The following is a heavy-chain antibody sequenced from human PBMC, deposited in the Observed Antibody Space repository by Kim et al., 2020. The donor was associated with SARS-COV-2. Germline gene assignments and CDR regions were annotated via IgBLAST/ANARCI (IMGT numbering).Heavy chain of an antibody. D-gene: IGHD4-17*01. CDR1: GGSISSSSYY. CDR3: VRRRYGPFDY. V-gene: IGHV4-39*01. J-gene: IGHJ4*02. Sequence: SETLSLTCTVSGGSISSSSYYWGWIRQPPGKGLEWIGSIYYSGSTYYNPSLKSRVTISVDTSKNQFSLKLSSVTAADTAVYYCVRRRYGPFDYWGQGTLVTVSS. CDR2: IYYSGST.